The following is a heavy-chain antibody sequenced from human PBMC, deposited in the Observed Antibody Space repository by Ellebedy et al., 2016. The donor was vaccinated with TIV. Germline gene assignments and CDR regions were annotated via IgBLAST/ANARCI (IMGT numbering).Heavy chain of an antibody. CDR1: GGSISSYY. Sequence: MPSESLSLTCTASGGSISSYYRSWVRQTPGKGLAWIGYIYYSGSTNYNPSLKSRVTISVDTSKNQFSLKLSSVPAADTAVYYCASLDYSNFKPHFDYWGQGTLVTVSS. J-gene: IGHJ4*02. CDR2: IYYSGST. CDR3: ASLDYSNFKPHFDY. V-gene: IGHV4-59*08. D-gene: IGHD4-11*01.